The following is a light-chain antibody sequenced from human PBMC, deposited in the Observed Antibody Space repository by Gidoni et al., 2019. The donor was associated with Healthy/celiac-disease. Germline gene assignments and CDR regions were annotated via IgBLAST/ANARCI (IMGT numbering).Light chain of an antibody. CDR3: QQYNNWPPWT. CDR2: GAS. J-gene: IGKJ1*01. Sequence: EIVMTQSPATLSVSPGERATLPCRASQSVSSNLAWYQQKPGQAPRLLIYGASTRDTGIPARFSGSGSGTEFTLTISSLQSEDFAVYYCQQYNNWPPWTFGQGTKVEIK. CDR1: QSVSSN. V-gene: IGKV3-15*01.